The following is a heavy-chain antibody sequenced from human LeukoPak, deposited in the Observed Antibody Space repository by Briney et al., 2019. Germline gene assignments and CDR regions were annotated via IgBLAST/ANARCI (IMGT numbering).Heavy chain of an antibody. V-gene: IGHV4-38-2*02. CDR2: IYHSGST. D-gene: IGHD3-9*01. Sequence: NPSETLSLTCTVSGYSISSGYFWGWIRQPPGKGLECIGTIYHSGSTYYNPSLKSRVTISVDTSKNQFSLKLNSVTAADTAVYYCARHDWYYYYMDVWGQGTTVTVSS. CDR1: GYSISSGYF. J-gene: IGHJ6*03. CDR3: ARHDWYYYYMDV.